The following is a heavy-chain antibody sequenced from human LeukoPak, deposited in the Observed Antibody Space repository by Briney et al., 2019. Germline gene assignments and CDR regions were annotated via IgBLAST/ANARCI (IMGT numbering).Heavy chain of an antibody. CDR2: INHRGDT. D-gene: IGHD1-1*01. Sequence: SETLSLTCAVHGGSFSTYYWRWIRQSPGKGLEWIAEINHRGDTNYNPSVKSRVTISVDTSKNQFSLKVRSLTAADTAVYYCARGPTISETGYFDFWRQGTLVTVSS. V-gene: IGHV4-34*01. J-gene: IGHJ4*02. CDR1: GGSFSTYY. CDR3: ARGPTISETGYFDF.